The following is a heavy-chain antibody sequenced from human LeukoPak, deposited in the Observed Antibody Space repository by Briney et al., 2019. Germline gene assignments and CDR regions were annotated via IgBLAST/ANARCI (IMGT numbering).Heavy chain of an antibody. V-gene: IGHV3-30*07. J-gene: IGHJ4*02. Sequence: GRSLRLSCAASGFTFSSYAMHWFGQPPAKGLDGVAVISYDGSNKYYADSVKGRFTISRDNSKNTLYLQMNNLTVEDTAVYYCARDPGFSVARWGQGSLVFVSS. CDR3: ARDPGFSVAR. CDR1: GFTFSSYA. CDR2: ISYDGSNK. D-gene: IGHD3-3*01.